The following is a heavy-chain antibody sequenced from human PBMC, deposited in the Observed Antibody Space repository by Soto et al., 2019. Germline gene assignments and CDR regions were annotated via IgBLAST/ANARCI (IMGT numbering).Heavy chain of an antibody. J-gene: IGHJ6*02. CDR3: ARDSSGKSSYYYYGMDV. V-gene: IGHV3-30*04. Sequence: QVRLEESGGGVVQPGRSLRLSCEGSGFIFNNYAMHWVRQAPGKGLEWVAVISYDGYNQYYAVTVKGRFTISKENSKNTLYLQMNSLRREDTDMYYCARDSSGKSSYYYYGMDVWGQGTTVTVSS. CDR2: ISYDGYNQ. CDR1: GFIFNNYA. D-gene: IGHD3-22*01.